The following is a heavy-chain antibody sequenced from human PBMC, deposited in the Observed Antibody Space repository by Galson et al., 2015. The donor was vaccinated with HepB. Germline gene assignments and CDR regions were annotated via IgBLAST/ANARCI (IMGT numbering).Heavy chain of an antibody. CDR3: ARDGIAYEITY. CDR1: GFSFNKYS. D-gene: IGHD3-10*01. Sequence: SLRLSCAASGFSFNKYSINWVRQTPGKGLEWLSFISSSSSYIHYADSVKGRFTISRDNAKNSLYLQMNSLRAEDTAVYYCARDGIAYEITYWGQGTPVTVSS. J-gene: IGHJ4*02. CDR2: ISSSSSYI. V-gene: IGHV3-21*01.